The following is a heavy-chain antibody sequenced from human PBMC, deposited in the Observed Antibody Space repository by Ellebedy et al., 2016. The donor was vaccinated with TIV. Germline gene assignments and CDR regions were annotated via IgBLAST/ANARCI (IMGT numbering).Heavy chain of an antibody. CDR1: GFTVSSNY. CDR3: ARDRAGDSSGYYDRGAFDI. D-gene: IGHD3-22*01. Sequence: PGGSLRLSCAASGFTVSSNYMSWVRQAPGKGLEFVSVIYSGGSTYYADSVQGRFTVSRDNSKSTVYLQMNSLRAEDTAVYHCARDRAGDSSGYYDRGAFDIWGQGTMVTVSS. CDR2: IYSGGST. J-gene: IGHJ3*02. V-gene: IGHV3-53*01.